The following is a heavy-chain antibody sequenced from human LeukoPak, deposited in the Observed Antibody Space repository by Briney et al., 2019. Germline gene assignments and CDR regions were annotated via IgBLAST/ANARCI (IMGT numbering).Heavy chain of an antibody. CDR2: IYYSGST. Sequence: KPSETLSLTCTVSGGSISSSDYYWSWIRQPPGKGLEWIGYIYYSGSTNYNPSLKSRVTISVDTSKNQFSLKLSSVTAADTAVYYCARGQQWLVTPYNWGQGTLVTVSS. CDR3: ARGQQWLVTPYN. J-gene: IGHJ4*02. V-gene: IGHV4-61*08. CDR1: GGSISSSDYY. D-gene: IGHD6-19*01.